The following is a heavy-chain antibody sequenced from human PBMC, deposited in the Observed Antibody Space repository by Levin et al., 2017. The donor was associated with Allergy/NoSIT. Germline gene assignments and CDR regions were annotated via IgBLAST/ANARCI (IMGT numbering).Heavy chain of an antibody. J-gene: IGHJ4*02. CDR2: ISYDGSNK. V-gene: IGHV3-30*18. Sequence: PGGSLRLSCAASGFTFSSYGMHWVRQAPGKGLEWVAVISYDGSNKYYADSVKGRFTISRDNSKNTLYLQMNSLRAEDTAVYYCAKDLNGILDYWGQGTLVTVSS. CDR1: GFTFSSYG. D-gene: IGHD5-18*01. CDR3: AKDLNGILDY.